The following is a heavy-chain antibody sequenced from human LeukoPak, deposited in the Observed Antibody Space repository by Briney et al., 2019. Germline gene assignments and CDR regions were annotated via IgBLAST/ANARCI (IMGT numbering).Heavy chain of an antibody. V-gene: IGHV4-30-4*01. J-gene: IGHJ4*02. Sequence: SQTLSLTCSVSGDSLTGAESYWHWIRQPPGKGLEWVGYIYAGGTTNYNPSLESRLTVSADTSKNPFSLRLTSVTAADTAVYYCARGADTANDYWGQGTLVTVSS. D-gene: IGHD4-17*01. CDR2: IYAGGTT. CDR3: ARGADTANDY. CDR1: GDSLTGAESY.